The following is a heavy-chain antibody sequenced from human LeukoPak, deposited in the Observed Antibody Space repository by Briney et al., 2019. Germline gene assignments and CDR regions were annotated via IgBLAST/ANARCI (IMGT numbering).Heavy chain of an antibody. CDR3: ARKVVVTDAFDY. J-gene: IGHJ4*02. CDR2: IYYSGST. D-gene: IGHD2-21*02. Sequence: SETLSLTCTVSGGSISNYYWSWIRQPPGKGLEWIGYIYYSGSTNYNPSLKSRVTISVDTSKNQFSLKLSSVTAADTAVYYCARKVVVTDAFDYWGQGTLVTVSS. CDR1: GGSISNYY. V-gene: IGHV4-59*01.